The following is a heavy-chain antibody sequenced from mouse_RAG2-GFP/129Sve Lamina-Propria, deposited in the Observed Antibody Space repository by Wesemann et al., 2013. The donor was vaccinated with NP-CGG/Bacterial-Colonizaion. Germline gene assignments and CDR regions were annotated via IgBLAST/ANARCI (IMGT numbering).Heavy chain of an antibody. V-gene: IGHV5-6*01. Sequence: EVQLVESGGDLVKPGGSLKLSCAASGFTFSSYGMSWVRQTPDKRLEWVATISSGGSYTYYPDSVKGRFTISRDNAKNNLYLQMSHLKSEDTAMYYCARDLGVNYWGQGTTLTVSS. CDR2: ISSGGSYT. CDR3: ARDLGVNY. D-gene: IGHD4-1*01. CDR1: GFTFSSYG. J-gene: IGHJ2*01.